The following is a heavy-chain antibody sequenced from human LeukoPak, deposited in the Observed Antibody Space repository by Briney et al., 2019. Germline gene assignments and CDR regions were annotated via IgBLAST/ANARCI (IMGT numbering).Heavy chain of an antibody. CDR1: GFTVRGNY. J-gene: IGHJ4*02. Sequence: GGSLRLSCAASGFTVRGNYMNWVRQAPGKGLEWVSVIYSGGSTYYADSVKGRFTISRDNSKNMLYLQMDSLKAEDTALYYCAKSSNEWELNSFDYWGQGTLVPVSS. V-gene: IGHV3-53*01. D-gene: IGHD1-26*01. CDR2: IYSGGST. CDR3: AKSSNEWELNSFDY.